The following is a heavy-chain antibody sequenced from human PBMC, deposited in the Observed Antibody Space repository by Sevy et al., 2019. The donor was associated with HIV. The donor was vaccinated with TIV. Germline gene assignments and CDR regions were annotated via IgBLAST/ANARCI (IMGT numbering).Heavy chain of an antibody. CDR2: IYDSGST. CDR3: ARGDGLYYDSSVYYPDGAFDI. Sequence: SETLSLTCTVSGDSITNYYWSWIRQPTGKGLDWIGNIYDSGSTNYNPSLKSRVTISLDTSKNQFSLKLSSVTAADTAVYYCARGDGLYYDSSVYYPDGAFDIWGQGTMVTVSS. J-gene: IGHJ3*02. D-gene: IGHD3-22*01. V-gene: IGHV4-59*01. CDR1: GDSITNYY.